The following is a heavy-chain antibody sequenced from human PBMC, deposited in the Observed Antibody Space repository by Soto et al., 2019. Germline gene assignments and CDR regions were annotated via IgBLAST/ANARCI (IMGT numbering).Heavy chain of an antibody. J-gene: IGHJ4*02. CDR1: GFIFSDYG. Sequence: GGSLRLSCAASGFIFSDYGIHWVRQAPGKGLEWVALIWYDGSKKYYADSVKGRFTVSRDNINSTLYLEMNSLRVEDSAVYYCAREAAVAGSQDFWGQGTLVTVSS. D-gene: IGHD6-19*01. V-gene: IGHV3-33*01. CDR2: IWYDGSKK. CDR3: AREAAVAGSQDF.